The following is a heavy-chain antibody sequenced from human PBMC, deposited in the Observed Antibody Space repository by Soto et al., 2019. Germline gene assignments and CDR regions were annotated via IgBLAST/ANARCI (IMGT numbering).Heavy chain of an antibody. V-gene: IGHV3-7*01. D-gene: IGHD5-12*01. J-gene: IGHJ4*02. Sequence: EVQLVESGGGLVQPGGSLRLSCAASGFTFSSYWMSWVRQAPGKGLEWVANIKQDRSEKYYVDSVKGRFTISRDNAEKSVYLEMNSLRAEDTAVYYCARITTGGYTGYAFAYWGQGALVTVSS. CDR2: IKQDRSEK. CDR3: ARITTGGYTGYAFAY. CDR1: GFTFSSYW.